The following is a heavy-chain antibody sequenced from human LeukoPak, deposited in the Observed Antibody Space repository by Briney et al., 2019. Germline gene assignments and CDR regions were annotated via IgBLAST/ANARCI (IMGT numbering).Heavy chain of an antibody. Sequence: GGSLRLSCAASGFTFTNYAMSWVRQAPGKGLEWVSGTGASGVTTHYADSVRGRFTISRDNSKNTLYLQMNSLRAEDTAVYYCAKEDPLMVRGVDNWFDPWGQGTLVTVSS. CDR2: TGASGVTT. CDR3: AKEDPLMVRGVDNWFDP. V-gene: IGHV3-23*01. J-gene: IGHJ5*02. CDR1: GFTFTNYA. D-gene: IGHD3-10*01.